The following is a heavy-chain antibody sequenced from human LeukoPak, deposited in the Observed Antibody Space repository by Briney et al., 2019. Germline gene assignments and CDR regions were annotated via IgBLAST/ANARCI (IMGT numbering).Heavy chain of an antibody. CDR3: ARRYCSGGFCYYFDY. CDR2: IYHSGST. V-gene: IGHV4-30-2*01. CDR1: GGSISSSGYS. J-gene: IGHJ4*02. Sequence: SQTLSLTCAVSGGSISSSGYSWSWIRHPPGKGLEWIGYIYHSGSTYYNPSLKSRVTISVDRSKNQFSLNLSSVTAADTAVYYCARRYCSGGFCYYFDYWGQGTLVTISS. D-gene: IGHD2-15*01.